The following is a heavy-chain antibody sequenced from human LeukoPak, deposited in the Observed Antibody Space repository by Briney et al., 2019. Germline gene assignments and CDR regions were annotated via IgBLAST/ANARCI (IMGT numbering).Heavy chain of an antibody. J-gene: IGHJ4*02. CDR3: ARGGSDGYLFDY. D-gene: IGHD5-24*01. CDR2: IYCSGST. CDR1: GGSIGSGTYH. Sequence: SETLSLTCTVSGGSIGSGTYHWGWIRQPPGKGLERIGSIYCSGSTYYNPSLKSRVTISLDTSKNQFSLKLSSVTAADTAVYYCARGGSDGYLFDYWGQGTLVTVSS. V-gene: IGHV4-39*07.